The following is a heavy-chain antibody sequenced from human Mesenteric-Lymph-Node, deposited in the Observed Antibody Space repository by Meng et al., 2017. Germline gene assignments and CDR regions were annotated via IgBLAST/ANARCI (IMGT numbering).Heavy chain of an antibody. Sequence: GESLKISCAASGFTFSSYGMHWVRQAPGKGLEWVSAISGSGGSTYYADSVKGRFTISRDNSKNTLYLQMNSLRAEDTAVYYCAKDGDQDAFDIWGQGTRVTVSS. CDR3: AKDGDQDAFDI. CDR1: GFTFSSYG. J-gene: IGHJ3*02. D-gene: IGHD2-21*02. CDR2: ISGSGGST. V-gene: IGHV3-23*01.